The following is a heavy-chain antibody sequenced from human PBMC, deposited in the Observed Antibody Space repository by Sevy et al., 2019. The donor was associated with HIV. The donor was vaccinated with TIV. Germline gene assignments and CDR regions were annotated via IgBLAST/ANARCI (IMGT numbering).Heavy chain of an antibody. CDR1: GYSFTSYW. D-gene: IGHD2-2*01. J-gene: IGHJ4*02. CDR3: ARHTAQHCSSTSCYRPSDMFFDY. V-gene: IGHV5-51*01. Sequence: GESLKISCKGSGYSFTSYWIGWVRQMPGKGLEWMGIIYPGDSDTRYSPSFQGQVTISADKSIITAYLQWSSLKASDTAMYYCARHTAQHCSSTSCYRPSDMFFDYWGQGTLVTVSS. CDR2: IYPGDSDT.